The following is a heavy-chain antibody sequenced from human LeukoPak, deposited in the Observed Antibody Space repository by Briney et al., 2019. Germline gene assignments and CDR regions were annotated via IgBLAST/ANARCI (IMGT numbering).Heavy chain of an antibody. J-gene: IGHJ3*02. CDR1: GGSINNYY. CDR3: SRLRRSSNRCASRGAFDI. V-gene: IGHV4-4*07. D-gene: IGHD2-2*01. Sequence: PASLSLTCTVSGGSINNYYCSWIRQPAGKGLALIGRIYTSGCTNYNPSLWSRVTRSFDQTNNQFPLKLSPATAADTALYYRSRLRRSSNRCASRGAFDIWGQGTMVRLSS. CDR2: IYTSGCT.